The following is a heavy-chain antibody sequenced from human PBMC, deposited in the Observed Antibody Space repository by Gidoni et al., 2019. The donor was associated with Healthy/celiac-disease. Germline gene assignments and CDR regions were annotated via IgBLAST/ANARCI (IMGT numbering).Heavy chain of an antibody. J-gene: IGHJ6*02. D-gene: IGHD4-17*01. V-gene: IGHV3-7*03. CDR2: INQDGSEK. CDR3: ARDRSYGGNPNYYYGMDV. Sequence: EVQLVESGGGLVKPGGSLRLSCAASGFTFSSYWMGWVRQAPGKGLGWGANINQDGSEKYYVDYVKGRVTISRDNAKNSLYLQMNSLRAEDTAVDYCARDRSYGGNPNYYYGMDVWGQGTTVTVSS. CDR1: GFTFSSYW.